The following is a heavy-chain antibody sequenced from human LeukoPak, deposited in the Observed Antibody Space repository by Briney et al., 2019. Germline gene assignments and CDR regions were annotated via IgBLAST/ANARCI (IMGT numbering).Heavy chain of an antibody. V-gene: IGHV3-23*01. D-gene: IGHD3-22*01. Sequence: GGSLRLSCAASGFTFSSYAMSWVRQAPGKGLEWVSAICGSGGSTYYADSVKGRFTISRDNSKNTLYLQMNSLRAEDTAVYYCANPHGSYYDSSGYPDNFDYWGQGTLVTVSS. CDR1: GFTFSSYA. J-gene: IGHJ4*02. CDR3: ANPHGSYYDSSGYPDNFDY. CDR2: ICGSGGST.